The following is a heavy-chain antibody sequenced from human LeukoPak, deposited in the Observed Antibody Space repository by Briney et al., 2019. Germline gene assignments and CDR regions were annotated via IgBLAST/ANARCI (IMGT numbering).Heavy chain of an antibody. CDR3: ARESGHTYDYCDY. J-gene: IGHJ4*01. V-gene: IGHV3-21*04. CDR2: ISRSSIYI. D-gene: IGHD5-18*01. CDR1: GFTFSTYS. Sequence: GGSLRLSCAASGFTFSTYSMNWVRQAPGKGLEWVSSISRSSIYIYYADSVKGRFTISRVNSKNTLYLQMNSLRVEDTAVYYCARESGHTYDYCDYWGRGTLVTVSS.